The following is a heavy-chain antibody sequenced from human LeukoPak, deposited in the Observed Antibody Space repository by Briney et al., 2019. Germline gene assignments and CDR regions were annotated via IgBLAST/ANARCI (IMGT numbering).Heavy chain of an antibody. J-gene: IGHJ6*02. V-gene: IGHV3-33*01. CDR1: GFTFSSYG. CDR3: ARAHYDFWSGYSNGMDV. CDR2: IWYDGSNK. Sequence: GRSLRLSCAASGFTFSSYGMHWVRQAPGKGLEWVAVIWYDGSNKYYADSVKGRFTISRDNSKNTLYLQMNSLRAEDTAVYYCARAHYDFWSGYSNGMDVWGQGTTVTVSS. D-gene: IGHD3-3*01.